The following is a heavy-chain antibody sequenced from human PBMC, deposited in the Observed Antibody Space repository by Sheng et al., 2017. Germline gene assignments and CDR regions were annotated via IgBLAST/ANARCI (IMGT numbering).Heavy chain of an antibody. CDR3: ARQGGTTTTRFFYHYMDV. Sequence: QLQLQESGPRLVKPSETLSLTCTVSGGSISSSLYYWGWIRQPPGKGLEWIGSVYYSGSTYYNPSLKSRVTISVDTSKNQFSLRLNSVTAADTAVYYCARQGGTTTTRFFYHYMDVWGQGTRSPSP. CDR2: VYYSGST. J-gene: IGHJ6*03. D-gene: IGHD1-7*01. V-gene: IGHV4-39*07. CDR1: GGSISSSLYY.